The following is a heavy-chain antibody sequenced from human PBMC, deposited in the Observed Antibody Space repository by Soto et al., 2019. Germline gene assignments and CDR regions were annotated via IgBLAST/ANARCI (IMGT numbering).Heavy chain of an antibody. CDR1: VFTFSSYA. J-gene: IGHJ4*02. CDR3: AKDLGYSSGWEPFDY. D-gene: IGHD6-19*01. V-gene: IGHV3-23*01. Sequence: GLSLRRSCAGSVFTFSSYAMIWVLQKPVKGLEWVSAISGSGISTYYADSVKGRFTISRDNSKNTLYLQMNSLRAEDTAVYYCAKDLGYSSGWEPFDYWGQGTLVTVSS. CDR2: ISGSGIST.